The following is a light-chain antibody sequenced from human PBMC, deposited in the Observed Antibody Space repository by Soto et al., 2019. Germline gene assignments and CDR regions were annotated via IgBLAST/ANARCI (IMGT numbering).Light chain of an antibody. CDR1: QSLSSR. CDR2: DTS. Sequence: IQMTQSPSSLSASVGDRVTITCRASQSLSSRLTWYQQKPGEAPKLLIYDTSSLHSGVPSRFSGSGSETDFTLTINRLQPEDFATYYCQQSFSPPYTFGQGTKLEIK. CDR3: QQSFSPPYT. J-gene: IGKJ2*01. V-gene: IGKV1-39*01.